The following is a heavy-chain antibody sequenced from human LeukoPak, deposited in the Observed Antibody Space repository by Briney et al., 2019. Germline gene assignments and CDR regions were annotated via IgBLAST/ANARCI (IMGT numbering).Heavy chain of an antibody. V-gene: IGHV3-21*01. CDR3: ARAEDGRSLPSHFDY. D-gene: IGHD1-26*01. Sequence: GGSLRLSCVVSGFTFSSYTMNWVRQAPGKGLEWVSSISSKSRNLYYADSVKGRFTISRDNAKNSLYLQVNSLRGEDTAMYYCARAEDGRSLPSHFDYWGQGTLVTVSS. J-gene: IGHJ4*02. CDR2: ISSKSRNL. CDR1: GFTFSSYT.